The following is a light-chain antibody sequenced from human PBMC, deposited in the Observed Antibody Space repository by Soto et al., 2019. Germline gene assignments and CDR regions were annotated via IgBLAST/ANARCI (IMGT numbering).Light chain of an antibody. CDR2: DVS. J-gene: IGLJ2*01. V-gene: IGLV2-14*01. CDR1: SNDVGLYDY. Sequence: QSALTQPASVSGSPGQSITISCTGTSNDVGLYDYVSWYQHHPGRAPKLIIFDVSKRPSGVSYRFSGSKSGNTASLTISGLQAEDEADYFCSSYTATSALFGGGTQLTVL. CDR3: SSYTATSAL.